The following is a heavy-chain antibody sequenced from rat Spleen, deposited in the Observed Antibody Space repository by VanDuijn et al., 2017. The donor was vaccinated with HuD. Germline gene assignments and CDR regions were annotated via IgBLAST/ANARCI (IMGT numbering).Heavy chain of an antibody. Sequence: EVQLVESGGGLVQPGRSLKLSCVASGFTFSHYDMAWVRQAPTKGLEWVATISSDGRRNYYRDSVKGRFTISRDNAKNTLYLQMNSLRSEDTATYYCTRPPYNNHFDYWGQGVMVTVSS. CDR2: ISSDGRRN. CDR3: TRPPYNNHFDY. D-gene: IGHD1-10*01. CDR1: GFTFSHYD. V-gene: IGHV5-29*01. J-gene: IGHJ2*01.